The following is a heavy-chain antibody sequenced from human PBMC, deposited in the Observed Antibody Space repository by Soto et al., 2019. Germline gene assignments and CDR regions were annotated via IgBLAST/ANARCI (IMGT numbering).Heavy chain of an antibody. D-gene: IGHD3-3*01. CDR1: GASVSSGGW. CDR2: NDHSGRT. J-gene: IGHJ4*02. Sequence: QVQLQESGPGLVEPSGTLSLTCTVSGASVSSGGWWTLLRQPPGKGLVWIGENDHSGRTNYNPSLKIRVSMSLDKSKNQFSLRLNYVTAADTALSYCTTTPGGLTFGFKSWGQGTMVTVSS. V-gene: IGHV4-4*02. CDR3: TTTPGGLTFGFKS.